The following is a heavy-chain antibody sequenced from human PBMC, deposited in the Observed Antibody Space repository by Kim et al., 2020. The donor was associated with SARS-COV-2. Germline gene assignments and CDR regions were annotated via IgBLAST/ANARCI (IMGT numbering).Heavy chain of an antibody. Sequence: SVKVSCKASGGTFSSYAISWVRQAPGQGLEWMGGIIPIFGTANYAQKFQGRVTITADESTSTAYMELSSLRSEDTAVYYCARSAGVVFDVVVPAAITGQYYYYYYGMDVWGQGTTVTVSS. V-gene: IGHV1-69*13. CDR1: GGTFSSYA. CDR3: ARSAGVVFDVVVPAAITGQYYYYYYGMDV. J-gene: IGHJ6*02. D-gene: IGHD2-2*02. CDR2: IIPIFGTA.